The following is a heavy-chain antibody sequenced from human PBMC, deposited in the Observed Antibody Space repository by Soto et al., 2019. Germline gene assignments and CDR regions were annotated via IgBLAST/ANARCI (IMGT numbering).Heavy chain of an antibody. CDR1: GGSISSYY. J-gene: IGHJ6*03. D-gene: IGHD3-3*01. V-gene: IGHV4-59*01. CDR2: IYYSGST. CDR3: ARVGSNYDFWSGYPLSYYYYMDV. Sequence: SETLSLTCTVSGGSISSYYWSWIRQPPGKGLEWIGYIYYSGSTNYNPSLKSRVTISVDRSKNQFSLKLSSVTAADTAGYYCARVGSNYDFWSGYPLSYYYYMDVWGKGTTVTVSS.